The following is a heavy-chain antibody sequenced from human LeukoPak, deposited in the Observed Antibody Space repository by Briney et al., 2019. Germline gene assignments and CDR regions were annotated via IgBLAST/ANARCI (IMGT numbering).Heavy chain of an antibody. V-gene: IGHV3-74*01. CDR2: IISDGSST. Sequence: PGGSLRLSCAASGFSFSSYWMHWVRQAPGKGLVWVSRIISDGSSTTYADSVKGRFTISRDNAKNTLYLQMNSVRADDTAVYYCAREGGSSPDFDYWGQGTLVTAAS. CDR1: GFSFSSYW. J-gene: IGHJ4*02. CDR3: AREGGSSPDFDY. D-gene: IGHD6-13*01.